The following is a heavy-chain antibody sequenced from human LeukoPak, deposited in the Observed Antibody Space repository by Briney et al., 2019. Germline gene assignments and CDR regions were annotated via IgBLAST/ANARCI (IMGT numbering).Heavy chain of an antibody. J-gene: IGHJ5*02. CDR3: ARERVGYYDSSVTGGFDP. Sequence: VASVKVSCKASGYTFTSYDINWVRQATGQGLEWMGWMNPNSGNTGYAQKFQGRVTMTRNTSKSTAYMGLSSLRSEDTAVYYCARERVGYYDSSVTGGFDPWGQGTLVTVSS. CDR2: MNPNSGNT. V-gene: IGHV1-8*01. CDR1: GYTFTSYD. D-gene: IGHD3-22*01.